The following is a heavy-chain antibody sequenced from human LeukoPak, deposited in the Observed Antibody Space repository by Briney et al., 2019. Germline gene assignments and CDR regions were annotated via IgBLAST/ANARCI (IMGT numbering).Heavy chain of an antibody. CDR1: GGSIRSYY. Sequence: SETLSLTCTVSGGSIRSYYWSWIRQPPGKGLEWIGYIYYTGSTNYNPSLKSRVTISVDTSMNQFSLKLSSVTAADTAVYYCARAHSSGWYIFPGIFDYWGQGTLVTVSS. CDR3: ARAHSSGWYIFPGIFDY. V-gene: IGHV4-59*01. J-gene: IGHJ4*02. D-gene: IGHD6-19*01. CDR2: IYYTGST.